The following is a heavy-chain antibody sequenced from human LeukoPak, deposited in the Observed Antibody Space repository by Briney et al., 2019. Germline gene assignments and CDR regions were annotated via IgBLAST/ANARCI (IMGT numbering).Heavy chain of an antibody. J-gene: IGHJ4*02. CDR3: ATKQWLAPPPDS. D-gene: IGHD6-19*01. V-gene: IGHV3-74*01. CDR2: INTGVTVT. CDR1: GFTFSKYW. Sequence: PGGSLRLSCAASGFTFSKYWMLWVRQAPGKGLESVSRINTGVTVTPYADSVKGLFTVSRDNADNTMFLQMNSVRDEDTAVYYCATKQWLAPPPDSWGQGTPVTVSS.